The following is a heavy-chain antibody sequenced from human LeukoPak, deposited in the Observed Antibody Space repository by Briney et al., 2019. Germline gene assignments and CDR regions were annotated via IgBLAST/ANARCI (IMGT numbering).Heavy chain of an antibody. CDR1: GFTFSSYDM. D-gene: IGHD5-18*01. CDR2: IYHSGST. J-gene: IGHJ4*02. Sequence: GSLRLSCAASGFTFSSYDMTWVRQPPGKGLEWIGEIYHSGSTNYNPSLKSRVTISVDKSKNQFSLKLSSVTAADTALYYCARVGSSYGYSGYFDYWGQGTLVTVSS. CDR3: ARVGSSYGYSGYFDY. V-gene: IGHV4-4*02.